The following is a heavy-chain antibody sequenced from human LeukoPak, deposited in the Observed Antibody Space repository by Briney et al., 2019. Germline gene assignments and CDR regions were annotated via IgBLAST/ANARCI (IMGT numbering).Heavy chain of an antibody. V-gene: IGHV3-20*04. CDR3: ARDHSSSWPDAFDI. D-gene: IGHD6-13*01. J-gene: IGHJ3*02. Sequence: GGSLGLSCAASGFTFDDYGMSWVRQAPGKGLEWVSGINWNGGSTGYADSVKGRFTISRDNAKNSLYLQMNSLRAEDTALYYCARDHSSSWPDAFDIWGQGTMVTVSS. CDR2: INWNGGST. CDR1: GFTFDDYG.